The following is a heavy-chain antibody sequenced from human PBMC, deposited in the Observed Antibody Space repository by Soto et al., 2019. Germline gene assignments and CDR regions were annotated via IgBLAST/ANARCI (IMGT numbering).Heavy chain of an antibody. CDR2: IYYRGST. CDR3: ARARPYGPTSHYGMDV. Sequence: QVQLQESGPGLVKPSQTLSLTCTVSGGSINSGGYYWTWLRQYPGKGLEWIGYIYYRGSTYYNPSLESRVTISIDTSENQFSLNLISVTAADTAVYYCARARPYGPTSHYGMDVWGQGTTVTVSS. CDR1: GGSINSGGYY. D-gene: IGHD3-16*01. V-gene: IGHV4-31*03. J-gene: IGHJ6*02.